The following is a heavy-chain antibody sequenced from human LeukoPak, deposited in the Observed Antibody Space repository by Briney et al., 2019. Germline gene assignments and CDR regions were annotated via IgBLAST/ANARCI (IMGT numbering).Heavy chain of an antibody. Sequence: SGGSLRLSCAASGFTFSSYSMNWVRQAPGKGLEWVSSISSSSSYIYYADSVKGRFTISRDNSKNTLYLQMNSLRAEDTAIYYCARENWVYNWKYDSSGSGINYWGQGTLVTVSS. D-gene: IGHD3-22*01. CDR2: ISSSSSYI. CDR3: ARENWVYNWKYDSSGSGINY. CDR1: GFTFSSYS. V-gene: IGHV3-21*04. J-gene: IGHJ4*02.